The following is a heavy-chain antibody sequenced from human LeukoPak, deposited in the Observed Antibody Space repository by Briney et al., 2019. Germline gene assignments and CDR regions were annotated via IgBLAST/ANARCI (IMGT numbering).Heavy chain of an antibody. V-gene: IGHV3-21*01. J-gene: IGHJ4*02. CDR3: AKSDYYGSGSYAKFDY. CDR2: ISSSSSYI. D-gene: IGHD3-10*01. CDR1: GFTFSSYS. Sequence: KAGGSLRLSCAASGFTFSSYSTNWVRQAPGKGLEWGLSISSSSSYIYYADSLKGRFTISRDNAKNSLYLQMNSLRAEDTAVYYCAKSDYYGSGSYAKFDYWGQGTLVTVSS.